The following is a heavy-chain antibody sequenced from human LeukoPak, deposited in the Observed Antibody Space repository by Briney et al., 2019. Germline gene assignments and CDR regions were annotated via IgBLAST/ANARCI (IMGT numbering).Heavy chain of an antibody. D-gene: IGHD3-9*01. J-gene: IGHJ3*01. V-gene: IGHV4-38-2*01. CDR1: GYSINSGYY. CDR3: ARAAAYYDILTGYDKGGFDV. CDR2: IYYSGST. Sequence: PSETLSLTCAVSGYSINSGYYWGWIRHPPGKGLEWIGSIYYSGSTYYNPSLKTRVTISVDTSKHQFSLKLSSVTAADTSVYYCARAAAYYDILTGYDKGGFDVWGQGTMVTVSS.